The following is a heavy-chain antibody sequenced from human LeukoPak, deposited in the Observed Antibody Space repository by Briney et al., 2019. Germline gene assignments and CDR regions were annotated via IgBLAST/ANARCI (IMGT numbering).Heavy chain of an antibody. D-gene: IGHD2-15*01. CDR3: GRLYIALSEIDY. CDR1: GFTFSSYE. J-gene: IGHJ4*02. Sequence: GGSLRLSCAASGFTFSSYEMNWVRQAPGKGLESVSLIYSGGSTYYADSVKGRFTISRDNAKNSLYLQMNSVRAEDTAVYYCGRLYIALSEIDYWGQGTLVTVSS. CDR2: IYSGGST. V-gene: IGHV3-66*04.